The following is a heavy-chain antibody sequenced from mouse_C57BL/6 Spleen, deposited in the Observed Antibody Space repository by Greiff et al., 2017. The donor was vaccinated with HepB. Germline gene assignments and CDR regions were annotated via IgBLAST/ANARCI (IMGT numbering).Heavy chain of an antibody. V-gene: IGHV3-6*01. CDR1: GYSITSGYY. CDR3: ARALYYYGSSFDY. CDR2: ISYDGSN. J-gene: IGHJ2*01. D-gene: IGHD1-1*01. Sequence: EVQLQESGPGLVKPSQSLSLTCSVTGYSITSGYYWNWIRQFPGNKLEWMGYISYDGSNNYNPSLKNRISITRDTSKNQFFLKLNSVTTEDTATYYCARALYYYGSSFDYWGQGTTLTVSS.